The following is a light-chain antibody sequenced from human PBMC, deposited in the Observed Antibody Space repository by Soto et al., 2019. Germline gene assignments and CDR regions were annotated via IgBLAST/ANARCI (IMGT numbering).Light chain of an antibody. J-gene: IGKJ4*01. Sequence: EVVMTQSPATLSVSPGERATLSCRASQLVSTNLAWYQQKPGQAPRLLIYSASTRATGIPARFSGSGSGTEFTLTISSPQSEDSAVYYCQQFNNWPPLTFGGGTKVEIK. CDR1: QLVSTN. V-gene: IGKV3-15*01. CDR3: QQFNNWPPLT. CDR2: SAS.